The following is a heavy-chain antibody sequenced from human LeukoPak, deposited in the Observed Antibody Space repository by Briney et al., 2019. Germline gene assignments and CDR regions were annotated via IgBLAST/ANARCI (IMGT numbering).Heavy chain of an antibody. V-gene: IGHV3-23*01. J-gene: IGHJ4*02. CDR2: ISGSGGST. Sequence: PGGSLRLSCAASGFTFSSYAMSWVRQAPGKGLEWVSAISGSGGSTYHADSVKGPFTISRDNSKNTLYLQMNSLRAEDTAVYYCAKVQNYYGSGSFTDYWGQGTLVTVSS. CDR3: AKVQNYYGSGSFTDY. CDR1: GFTFSSYA. D-gene: IGHD3-10*01.